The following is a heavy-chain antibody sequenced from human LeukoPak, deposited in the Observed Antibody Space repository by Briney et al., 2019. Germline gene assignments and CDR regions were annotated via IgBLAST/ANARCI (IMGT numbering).Heavy chain of an antibody. V-gene: IGHV3-21*01. CDR3: ATNLFCASASCL. Sequence: GGSLRLSCAASGFTFSDYTMNWVRQAPGKGLEWLSSIGTAGNYIFYGDSVQGRFTISRDNANDSLYLEMKSLRVEDTATYYCATNLFCASASCLWGQGTLVTVSS. J-gene: IGHJ4*02. D-gene: IGHD2-2*01. CDR1: GFTFSDYT. CDR2: IGTAGNYI.